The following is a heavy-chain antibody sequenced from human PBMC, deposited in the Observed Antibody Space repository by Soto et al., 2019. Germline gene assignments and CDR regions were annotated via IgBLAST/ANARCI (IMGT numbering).Heavy chain of an antibody. D-gene: IGHD6-13*01. CDR1: GFIFSSYG. Sequence: GGSLRLSCAASGFIFSSYGMHWVRQAPGKGLEWASAIGNSGSYMNYADSVKGRFTISRDNAKNSLYLQMNSLRAEDTAVYYCARDPGTASNWGQGTLVTVSS. V-gene: IGHV3-21*01. J-gene: IGHJ4*02. CDR2: IGNSGSYM. CDR3: ARDPGTASN.